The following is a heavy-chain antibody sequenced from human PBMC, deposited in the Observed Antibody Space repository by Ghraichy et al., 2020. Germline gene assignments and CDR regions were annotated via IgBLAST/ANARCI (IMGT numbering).Heavy chain of an antibody. V-gene: IGHV4-59*01. CDR3: ARGEKAAAGTGYYFDY. J-gene: IGHJ4*02. CDR2: IYYSGIT. D-gene: IGHD6-13*01. CDR1: GGSISSYY. Sequence: ESLNISCTVSGGSISSYYWSWIRQPPGKGLEWIGYIYYSGITNYNPSLKSRVTISVDTSKNQFSLKLSSVTAADTAVYYCARGEKAAAGTGYYFDYWGQGTLVTVSS.